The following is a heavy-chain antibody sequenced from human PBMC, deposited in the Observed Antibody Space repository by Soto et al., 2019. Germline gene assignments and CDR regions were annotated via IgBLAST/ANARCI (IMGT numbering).Heavy chain of an antibody. CDR3: ARDPGGRTGPSWFDP. Sequence: EVQLVESGGGLVQPGGSLRLSCAASGFTFSSYSMNWVRQAPGKGLEWVSYISSSSSTIYYADSVKGRFTISRDNAKNSLYLQMNSLRAEDTAVYYCARDPGGRTGPSWFDPWGQGTLVTVSS. D-gene: IGHD2-8*02. J-gene: IGHJ5*02. CDR1: GFTFSSYS. CDR2: ISSSSSTI. V-gene: IGHV3-48*01.